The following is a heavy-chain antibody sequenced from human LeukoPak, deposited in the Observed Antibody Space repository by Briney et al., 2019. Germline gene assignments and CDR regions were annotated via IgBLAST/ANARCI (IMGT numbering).Heavy chain of an antibody. CDR3: AREDSGSAYVNYFDY. D-gene: IGHD1-26*01. V-gene: IGHV1-2*02. CDR1: GYSFTGNY. CDR2: INPNTGST. J-gene: IGHJ4*02. Sequence: ASVKVSCTTSGYSFTGNYIHWVRQAPGRGPEWMGCINPNTGSTTYAQKFQGRVSMTRDTSISTAYMELKRLKSDDTAVYYCAREDSGSAYVNYFDYWGQGFLVTVSS.